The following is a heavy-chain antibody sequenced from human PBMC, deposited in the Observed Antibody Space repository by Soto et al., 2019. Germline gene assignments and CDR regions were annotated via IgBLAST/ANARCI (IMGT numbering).Heavy chain of an antibody. CDR2: IYYSGST. CDR1: GGSISSGGYY. J-gene: IGHJ5*02. V-gene: IGHV4-31*03. Sequence: QVQLQESGPGLVKPSQTLSLTCTVSGGSISSGGYYWSWIRQHPGKGLEWIGYIYYSGSTYYNPSLKSRVTISVDTSKSQFSLKLSSVTAADTAVYYCARENYDYDVNWFDPWGQGTLVTVSS. D-gene: IGHD3-22*01. CDR3: ARENYDYDVNWFDP.